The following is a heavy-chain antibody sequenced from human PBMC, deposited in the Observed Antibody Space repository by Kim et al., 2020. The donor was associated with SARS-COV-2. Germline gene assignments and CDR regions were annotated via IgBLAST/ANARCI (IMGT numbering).Heavy chain of an antibody. Sequence: GGSLRLSCAASGFTFSSYWMSWVRQAPGKGLEWVANIKQDGSEKYYVDSVKGRFTISRDNAKNSLYLQMNSLRAEDTAVYYCARRGPNRPQYYYYGMDVWGQGTTVTVSS. CDR2: IKQDGSEK. CDR1: GFTFSSYW. V-gene: IGHV3-7*01. J-gene: IGHJ6*02. CDR3: ARRGPNRPQYYYYGMDV.